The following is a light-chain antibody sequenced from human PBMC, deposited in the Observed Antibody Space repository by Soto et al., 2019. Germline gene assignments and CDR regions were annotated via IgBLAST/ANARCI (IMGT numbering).Light chain of an antibody. Sequence: EIVWTQSPGTLSLSPGERATLSCRASQSVSSGYLAWYQQKPGQAPRLLIYGASTRATGIPDRVSGSGSGTDFTLTISRLEPEDFAVYYCQQYGSSPPIPFGQGTRLEIK. V-gene: IGKV3-20*01. J-gene: IGKJ5*01. CDR3: QQYGSSPPIP. CDR2: GAS. CDR1: QSVSSGY.